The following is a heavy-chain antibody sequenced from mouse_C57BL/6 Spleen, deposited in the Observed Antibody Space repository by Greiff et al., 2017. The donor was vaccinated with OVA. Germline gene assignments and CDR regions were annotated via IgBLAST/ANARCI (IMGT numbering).Heavy chain of an antibody. V-gene: IGHV1-50*01. J-gene: IGHJ2*01. D-gene: IGHD4-1*01. CDR1: GYTFTSYW. CDR3: ARKGTGGFFDY. CDR2: IDPSDSYT. Sequence: VKLQESGAELVKPGASVKLSCKASGYTFTSYWMQWVKQRPGQGLEWIGEIDPSDSYTNYNQKFKGKATLTVDTTSSTAYMQLSSLTSEDSAVYYCARKGTGGFFDYWGQGTTLTVSS.